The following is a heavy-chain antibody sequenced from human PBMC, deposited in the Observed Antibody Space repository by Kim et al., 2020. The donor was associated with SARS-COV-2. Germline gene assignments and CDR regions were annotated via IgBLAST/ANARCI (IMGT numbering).Heavy chain of an antibody. D-gene: IGHD3-22*01. V-gene: IGHV4-39*01. J-gene: IGHJ4*02. Sequence: SETLSLSCTVSGGSISNSFNYWGWIRQRPGKGLEWIGSVYHSGSTYDSPSLKSRDTVSVDTSKNQFSLKVTSVTAADTAVYFCARLPHDSSGYVDCWGQGILVTVSS. CDR3: ARLPHDSSGYVDC. CDR2: VYHSGST. CDR1: GGSISNSFNY.